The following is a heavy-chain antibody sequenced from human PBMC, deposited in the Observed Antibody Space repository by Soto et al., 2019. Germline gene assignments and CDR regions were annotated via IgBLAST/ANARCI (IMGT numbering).Heavy chain of an antibody. CDR3: ASSAGFGDNWFDP. J-gene: IGHJ5*02. D-gene: IGHD3-10*01. CDR2: IYYSGST. CDR1: VGSISIGGYY. Sequence: PSETLSLTCTFSVGSISIGGYYWSWIRQHPGKGLEWIGYIYYSGSTNYNPSLKSRVTISVDKSKNQFSLKLSSVTAADTAVYYCASSAGFGDNWFDPWGQGTMVTVSS. V-gene: IGHV4-31*03.